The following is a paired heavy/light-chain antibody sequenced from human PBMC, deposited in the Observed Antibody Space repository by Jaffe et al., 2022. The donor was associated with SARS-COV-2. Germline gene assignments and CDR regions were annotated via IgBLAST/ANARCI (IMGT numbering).Light chain of an antibody. CDR2: STS. CDR1: RSVSSSS. Sequence: EIVLTQSPGTLSLSPGERATLSCRASRSVSSSSLAWYQQRPGQAPRVLIYSTSSRATGIPARFSGSGSGTDFTLTISRLEPEDFAVYYCQQYGDSRWTFGQGTEVEIK. CDR3: QQYGDSRWT. J-gene: IGKJ1*01. V-gene: IGKV3-20*01.
Heavy chain of an antibody. V-gene: IGHV3-23*04. J-gene: IGHJ4*02. CDR2: ISGSGGDT. Sequence: EVQLVESGGGLVQPGGSLRLSCAASGLTFTNYAMSWVRRAPGEGLEWVSLISGSGGDTYYADSVKGRFIISRDNSKNTLSLQMNSLRGEDTAVYYCAKVIYGSGTRFDSWGQGTLVTVSS. CDR3: AKVIYGSGTRFDS. CDR1: GLTFTNYA. D-gene: IGHD3-10*01.